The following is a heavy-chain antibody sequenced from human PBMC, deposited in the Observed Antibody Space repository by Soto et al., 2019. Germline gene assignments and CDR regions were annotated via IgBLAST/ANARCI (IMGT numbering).Heavy chain of an antibody. D-gene: IGHD2-21*01. V-gene: IGHV4-31*03. CDR2: IYYSGST. CDR1: GGSLSSGGYY. J-gene: IGHJ4*02. CDR3: TRGGDAYKNGH. Sequence: PSETLSLTCTVSGGSLSSGGYYWSWIRQHPGKGMEWIGYIYYSGSTYYNPSLKSRVTISVDTSKNQFSLKLTSVNAADTAVYYCTRGGDAYKNGHWGQGTLVTVSS.